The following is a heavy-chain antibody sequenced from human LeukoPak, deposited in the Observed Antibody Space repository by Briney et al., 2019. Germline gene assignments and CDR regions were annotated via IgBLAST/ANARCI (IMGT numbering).Heavy chain of an antibody. D-gene: IGHD6-25*01. Sequence: ASVKVSCKASGYTFTSYGISWVRQAPGQGLEWMGWISAYNGNTNYAQKLQGRVTMTTDTPTSTAYMELRSLRSDDTAVYYCARVRRPYSSVDDAFDIWGQGTMVTVSS. CDR2: ISAYNGNT. V-gene: IGHV1-18*01. J-gene: IGHJ3*02. CDR1: GYTFTSYG. CDR3: ARVRRPYSSVDDAFDI.